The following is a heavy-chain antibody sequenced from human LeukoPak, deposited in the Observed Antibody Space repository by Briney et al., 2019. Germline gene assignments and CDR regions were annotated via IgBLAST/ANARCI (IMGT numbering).Heavy chain of an antibody. Sequence: PSETLSLTCTVSGGSISPYSWSWIRQPPGKGLEWIGYIFYNGNTNFNPSLKSRVTISLDTSKNQFSLKLSSVTAADTAVYYCARSHRFGSYYNYWGQGTLVTVSS. D-gene: IGHD3-10*01. J-gene: IGHJ4*02. CDR1: GGSISPYS. CDR3: ARSHRFGSYYNY. V-gene: IGHV4-59*08. CDR2: IFYNGNT.